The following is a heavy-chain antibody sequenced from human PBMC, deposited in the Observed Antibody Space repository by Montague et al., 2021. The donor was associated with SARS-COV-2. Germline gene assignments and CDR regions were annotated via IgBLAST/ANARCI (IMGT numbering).Heavy chain of an antibody. J-gene: IGHJ4*02. V-gene: IGHV3-49*04. CDR2: IRSKVYNGTT. D-gene: IGHD2-15*01. CDR3: TTRSGEDDY. Sequence: SLRLSSAVSGFFFADFAMNWVRQAPGKGLEWVGFIRSKVYNGTTAYAASVEGRFFISRDDSKSTAYLQMNSLKAEDTAVYYCTTRSGEDDYWGQGTLLTVSS. CDR1: GFFFADFA.